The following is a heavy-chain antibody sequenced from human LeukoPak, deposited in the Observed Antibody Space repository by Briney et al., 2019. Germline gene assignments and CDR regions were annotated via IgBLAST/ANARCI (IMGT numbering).Heavy chain of an antibody. V-gene: IGHV3-43*02. J-gene: IGHJ4*02. CDR3: ARESETSGWYDY. CDR2: ISGDGGSA. Sequence: GSLRLSCAAPGFFFDNYAIHWVRQAPGKGLEWVSLISGDGGSAFYADSVRGRFTISRDNTRKSLSLQMSSLRSEDTALYYCARESETSGWYDYWGQGTLVTVSS. D-gene: IGHD6-19*01. CDR1: GFFFDNYA.